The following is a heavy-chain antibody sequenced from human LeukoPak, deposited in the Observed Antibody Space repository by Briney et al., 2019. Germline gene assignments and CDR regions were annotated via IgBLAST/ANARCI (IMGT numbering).Heavy chain of an antibody. V-gene: IGHV3-30*04. CDR1: GFTFSSYA. D-gene: IGHD6-13*01. CDR2: ISYDGSNK. Sequence: GGSLRLSCAASGFTFSSYAMHWVRQAPGKGLEWVAVISYDGSNKYYADSVKGRFTISRDNSKNTLYLQMNSLRAEDTAVYYCARDGIAAAGYYYYGMDVWGPGTTVTVSS. J-gene: IGHJ6*02. CDR3: ARDGIAAAGYYYYGMDV.